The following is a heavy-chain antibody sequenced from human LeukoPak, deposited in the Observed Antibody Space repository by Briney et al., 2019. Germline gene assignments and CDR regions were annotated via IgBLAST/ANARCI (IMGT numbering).Heavy chain of an antibody. CDR1: GGSISSSNW. V-gene: IGHV4-4*02. D-gene: IGHD4-17*01. CDR3: ARSPHDYGDQHPAEYFQH. J-gene: IGHJ1*01. CDR2: IYHSGST. Sequence: PSETLSLTCAVSGGSISSSNWWSWVRQPPGKGLEWIGEIYHSGSTNYNPSLKSRVTISVDKSKNQFSLKLSSVTAADTAVYYCARSPHDYGDQHPAEYFQHWGQGTLVTVSS.